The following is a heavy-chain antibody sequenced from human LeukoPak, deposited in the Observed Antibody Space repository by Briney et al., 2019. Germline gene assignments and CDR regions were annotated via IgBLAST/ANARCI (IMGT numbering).Heavy chain of an antibody. Sequence: SETLSLTCTVSGGSISSGSYYWSWIRQPAGKGLEWIGRIYTSGSTNYNPSLKSRVTLSVDTSKTQFSLRLSSVTAADTAVYYCAKEDSGSYYNYYYFYMDVWGKGTTVTISS. CDR2: IYTSGST. V-gene: IGHV4-61*02. J-gene: IGHJ6*03. CDR3: AKEDSGSYYNYYYFYMDV. CDR1: GGSISSGSYY. D-gene: IGHD3-10*01.